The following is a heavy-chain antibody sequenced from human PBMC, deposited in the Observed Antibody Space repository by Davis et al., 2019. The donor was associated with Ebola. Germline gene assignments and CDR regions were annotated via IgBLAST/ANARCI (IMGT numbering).Heavy chain of an antibody. CDR2: LTGTGRTT. V-gene: IGHV3-23*01. CDR3: AKLGYCLGPSCYFDPSFDS. D-gene: IGHD3-9*01. J-gene: IGHJ4*02. Sequence: LSLTCAASGFTFNVYPMSWVRLTPGKGLEWLASLTGTGRTTVYANSVRGRFTISRDNSKNTVFLQMNRLGADDTAVYYCAKLGYCLGPSCYFDPSFDSWGQGTLVTVSS. CDR1: GFTFNVYP.